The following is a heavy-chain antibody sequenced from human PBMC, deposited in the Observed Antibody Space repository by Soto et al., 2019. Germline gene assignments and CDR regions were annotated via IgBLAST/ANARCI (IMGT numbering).Heavy chain of an antibody. V-gene: IGHV1-18*01. CDR3: ARDSGDGDYVFYFQH. D-gene: IGHD4-17*01. CDR2: ISAYNGNT. Sequence: QVQLVQSGAEVKKPGASVKVSCKASGYTFTSYGISWVRQAPGQGREWMGWISAYNGNTNYAQKFQGRVTMTTDTSTSTAYMELRSLRSDDTAVYYCARDSGDGDYVFYFQHWGQGTLVTVSS. J-gene: IGHJ1*01. CDR1: GYTFTSYG.